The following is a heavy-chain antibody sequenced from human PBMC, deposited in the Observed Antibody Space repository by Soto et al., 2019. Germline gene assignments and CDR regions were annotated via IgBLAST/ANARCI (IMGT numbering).Heavy chain of an antibody. V-gene: IGHV1-69*08. J-gene: IGHJ6*02. D-gene: IGHD2-2*01. CDR3: AREDRVRETGLVPAAIDGMDV. CDR2: IIPIFGIA. CDR1: GGTFSRYS. Sequence: QVQLVQSGAEVKKPGSSVKVSCKASGGTFSRYSITWVRQAPGHGLEWIGRIIPIFGIASYAQKVQGRGTNHADQSTSTGYMDQSSLRSDDTAVYYCAREDRVRETGLVPAAIDGMDVWGQGTTVTVSS.